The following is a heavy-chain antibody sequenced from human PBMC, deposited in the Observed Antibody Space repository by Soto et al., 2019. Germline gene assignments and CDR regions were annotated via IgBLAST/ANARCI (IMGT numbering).Heavy chain of an antibody. D-gene: IGHD3-16*01. Sequence: QLQLQESGSGLVKSSQTLSLTCAVSGGSISSGGYSWSWIRQPPGKGLEWIGYIFQSGSTYYNPSLKSRVTISVDRSKNQFSLKLSSVTAADTALYYCASKDFGNWFDPWGQGTLVTVSS. CDR2: IFQSGST. J-gene: IGHJ5*02. CDR1: GGSISSGGYS. CDR3: ASKDFGNWFDP. V-gene: IGHV4-30-2*01.